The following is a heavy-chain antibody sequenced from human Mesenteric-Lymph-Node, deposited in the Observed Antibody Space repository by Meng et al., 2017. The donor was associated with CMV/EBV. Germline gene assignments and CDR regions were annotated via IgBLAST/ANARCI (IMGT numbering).Heavy chain of an antibody. J-gene: IGHJ6*02. CDR1: GGSITSSSYY. Sequence: SETLSLTCTVSGGSITSSSYYWGWIRQPPGKGLEWIVSIYYSGSTNYNPSLKSRVTISVDTSQNQFSLKLSSVTAADTAVYYCARDLACSSTSCPIYYYYGMDVWGQGTTVTVSS. CDR3: ARDLACSSTSCPIYYYYGMDV. CDR2: IYYSGST. V-gene: IGHV4-39*07. D-gene: IGHD2-2*01.